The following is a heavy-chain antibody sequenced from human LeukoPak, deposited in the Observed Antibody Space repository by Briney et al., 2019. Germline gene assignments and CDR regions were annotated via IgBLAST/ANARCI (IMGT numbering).Heavy chain of an antibody. V-gene: IGHV1-18*01. Sequence: ASVKVSCKASGYTFTSYGISWVRQAPGQGLEWMGWISAYNGNTNYAQKLQGRVTMTTDTSTSTAYMELRSLRSDDTAVYYCARDRGKRLLLSWLSDYYYGMDVWGRGTTVTVSS. D-gene: IGHD3-9*01. CDR1: GYTFTSYG. CDR3: ARDRGKRLLLSWLSDYYYGMDV. J-gene: IGHJ6*02. CDR2: ISAYNGNT.